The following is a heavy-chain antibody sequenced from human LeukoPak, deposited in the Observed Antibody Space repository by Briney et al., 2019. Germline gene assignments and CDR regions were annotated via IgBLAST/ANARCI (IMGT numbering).Heavy chain of an antibody. CDR2: ISYDGSNK. J-gene: IGHJ4*02. CDR1: GLTFSSYG. D-gene: IGHD6-13*01. Sequence: GGSLRLSCAASGLTFSSYGMHWVRQAPGKGLEWVAVISYDGSNKYYADSVKGRFTISRDNSKNTLYLQMNSLRAEDTAVYYCAKPHISWPLDYWGQGTLVTVSS. CDR3: AKPHISWPLDY. V-gene: IGHV3-30*18.